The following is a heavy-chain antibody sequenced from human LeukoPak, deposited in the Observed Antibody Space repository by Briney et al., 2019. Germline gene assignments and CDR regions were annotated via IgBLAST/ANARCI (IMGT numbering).Heavy chain of an antibody. CDR1: GFTFSTYA. CDR2: INSNGDRT. Sequence: GGSLRLSCSASGFTFSTYAMHWVRQAPGKGLEYVSAINSNGDRTYYADSVKARFTISRDNSKNTLYLQMSSLRTEDTALYHCVKRSREYEGGYYTSWGQGTMVTVSS. J-gene: IGHJ3*01. V-gene: IGHV3-64D*09. D-gene: IGHD3-10*01. CDR3: VKRSREYEGGYYTS.